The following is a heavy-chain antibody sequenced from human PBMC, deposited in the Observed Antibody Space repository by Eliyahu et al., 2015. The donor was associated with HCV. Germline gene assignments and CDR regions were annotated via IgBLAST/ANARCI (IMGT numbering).Heavy chain of an antibody. CDR1: GFTFSNYG. V-gene: IGHV3-30*18. D-gene: IGHD5-24*01. J-gene: IGHJ4*02. CDR3: AKGWEVATIMCYFDY. CDR2: ISYDGSNK. Sequence: QVQLVESGGGVVQPGRSLRLXCVASGFTFSNYGMHWVRQAPGKGLEWVAVISYDGSNKYYADSVKGRFSISRDNSKNTLYLQVNSLRAEDTALYYCAKGWEVATIMCYFDYWGQGTLVTVSS.